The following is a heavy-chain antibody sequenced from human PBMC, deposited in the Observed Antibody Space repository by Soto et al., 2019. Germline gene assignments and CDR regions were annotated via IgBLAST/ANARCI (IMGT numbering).Heavy chain of an antibody. CDR1: GVTFSSSW. CDR2: IKEDGSEK. J-gene: IGHJ4*02. V-gene: IGHV3-7*04. CDR3: ARPAGYGTVDS. Sequence: PGGSLRLSCAAFGVTFSSSWMSWVRQAPGKGLEWVANIKEDGSEKYYVDSVKGRFTISRDNTKNSLYLQMNSLRAEDTAVYYCARPAGYGTVDSWGQGALVTVSS. D-gene: IGHD2-15*01.